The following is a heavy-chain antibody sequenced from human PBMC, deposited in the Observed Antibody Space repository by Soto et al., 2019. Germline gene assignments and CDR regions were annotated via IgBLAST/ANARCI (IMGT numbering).Heavy chain of an antibody. CDR3: EKLTRNQLLYNNWFDP. J-gene: IGHJ5*02. CDR1: GFTFSSYA. CDR2: ISGSGGST. D-gene: IGHD2-2*02. V-gene: IGHV3-23*01. Sequence: ASGFTFSSYAMRWVRQAPGKGLEWVSAISGSGGSTYYADSVKGRFTISRDNSKNTLYLQMNSLRAEDTAVYYCEKLTRNQLLYNNWFDPWGQGTLVTVSS.